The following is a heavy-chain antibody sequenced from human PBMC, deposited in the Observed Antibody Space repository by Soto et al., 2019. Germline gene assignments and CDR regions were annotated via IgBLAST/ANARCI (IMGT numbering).Heavy chain of an antibody. V-gene: IGHV3-30*18. J-gene: IGHJ4*02. CDR3: AKDPHCSSTSCHFHTRRQRVPRQLIFDY. CDR1: GFTFSSYG. Sequence: GGSLRLSCAASGFTFSSYGMHWVRQAPGKGLEWVAVISYDGSNKYYADSVKGRFTISRDNSKNTLYLQMNSLRAEDTAVYYCAKDPHCSSTSCHFHTRRQRVPRQLIFDYWGQGTLVTVSS. CDR2: ISYDGSNK. D-gene: IGHD2-2*01.